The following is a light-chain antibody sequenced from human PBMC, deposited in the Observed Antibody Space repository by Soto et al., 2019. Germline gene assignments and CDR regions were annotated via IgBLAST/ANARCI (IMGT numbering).Light chain of an antibody. Sequence: QSVLTQPPSASGSPGQSVTISCTGTSSDVGGYNYVSWYQQHPGEAPKVMIYEVSKRPSGVPDRFSGSKSGNTASLTVSGLQAEDEADYYCSSYAGSNTVVFGGGTKLTVL. CDR1: SSDVGGYNY. J-gene: IGLJ2*01. V-gene: IGLV2-8*01. CDR3: SSYAGSNTVV. CDR2: EVS.